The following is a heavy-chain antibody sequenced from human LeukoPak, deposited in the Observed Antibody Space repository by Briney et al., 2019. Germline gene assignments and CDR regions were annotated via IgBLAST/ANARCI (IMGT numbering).Heavy chain of an antibody. J-gene: IGHJ4*02. CDR3: ARGPALGYCSGGSCYWLDY. CDR2: IYHSGST. V-gene: IGHV4-4*02. Sequence: PSGTLSLTCAVSGGSISSSNWWSWVRQPPGQGLEWIGEIYHSGSTNYNPSLKSRVTISVDKSKNLFSLKLSSVTAADTAVYYCARGPALGYCSGGSCYWLDYWGQGTLVTVSS. D-gene: IGHD2-15*01. CDR1: GGSISSSNW.